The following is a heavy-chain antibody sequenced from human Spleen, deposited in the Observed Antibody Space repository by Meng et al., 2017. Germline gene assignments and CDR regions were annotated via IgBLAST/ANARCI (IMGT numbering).Heavy chain of an antibody. V-gene: IGHV3-21*04. J-gene: IGHJ4*02. CDR1: GFTFSSYS. CDR2: ISSSSSYI. D-gene: IGHD3-10*01. CDR3: AKRNYYGSGNFDY. Sequence: GGSLRLSCAASGFTFSSYSMNWVRQAPGKGLEWVSSISSSSSYIYYADSVKGRFTISRDNAKNSLYLQMNSLRAEDTAVYYCAKRNYYGSGNFDYWGQGTLVTVSS.